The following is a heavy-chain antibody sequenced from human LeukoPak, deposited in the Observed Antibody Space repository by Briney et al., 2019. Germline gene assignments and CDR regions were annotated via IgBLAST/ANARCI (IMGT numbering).Heavy chain of an antibody. D-gene: IGHD2-2*01. V-gene: IGHV1-18*01. Sequence: RASVKVSCKASGYTFTTYGISWVRQAPGQGLEWMGWISAYNGNTNYAQKLQGRVTMTTDTSTSAAYMELRSLRSDDTAVYYCARHDCSSTSCYYRPSDYWGQGTLVTVSS. J-gene: IGHJ4*02. CDR1: GYTFTTYG. CDR3: ARHDCSSTSCYYRPSDY. CDR2: ISAYNGNT.